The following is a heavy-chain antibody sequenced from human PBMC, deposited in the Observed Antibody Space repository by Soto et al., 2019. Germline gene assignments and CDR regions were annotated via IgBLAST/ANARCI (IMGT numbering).Heavy chain of an antibody. J-gene: IGHJ4*02. V-gene: IGHV4-59*01. Sequence: PSETLSLTCTVSGGSISSYYWSWIRQPPGKGLEWIGYISYSGSTNYNPSLKSRVTKSEDTSKNQFSLKLSSVTAADTAVYYCAAGGYYGSGSFLFDYWGQGXLVTVYS. CDR2: ISYSGST. D-gene: IGHD3-10*01. CDR3: AAGGYYGSGSFLFDY. CDR1: GGSISSYY.